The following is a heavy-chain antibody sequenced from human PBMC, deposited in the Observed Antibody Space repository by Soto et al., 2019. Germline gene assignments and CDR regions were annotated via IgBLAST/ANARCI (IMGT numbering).Heavy chain of an antibody. Sequence: QVQLQESGPGLVKASETLSLTCTVSGGSVSSYYWSWIRRPPGKGLEWSGYIFYSGSTSYNPSLKSRVTISVETSKNQFSLKLSSVTAADTAVYYCARHGGITMVRGVLAAFDIWGQWTMVSVSS. CDR2: IFYSGST. D-gene: IGHD3-10*01. J-gene: IGHJ3*02. CDR1: GGSVSSYY. CDR3: ARHGGITMVRGVLAAFDI. V-gene: IGHV4-59*08.